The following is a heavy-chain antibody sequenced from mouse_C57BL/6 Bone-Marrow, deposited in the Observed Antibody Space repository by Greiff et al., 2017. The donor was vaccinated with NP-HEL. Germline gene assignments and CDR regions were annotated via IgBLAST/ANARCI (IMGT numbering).Heavy chain of an antibody. CDR2: IYPRSGNT. V-gene: IGHV1-81*01. CDR3: ARARVRLLRYPDY. CDR1: GYTFTSYG. Sequence: QVHVKQSGAELARPGASVKLSCKASGYTFTSYGISWVKQRTGQGLEWIGEIYPRSGNTYYNEKFKGKATLTADKSSSTAYMELRSLTSEDSAVYFCARARVRLLRYPDYWGQGTTLTVSS. J-gene: IGHJ2*01. D-gene: IGHD1-1*01.